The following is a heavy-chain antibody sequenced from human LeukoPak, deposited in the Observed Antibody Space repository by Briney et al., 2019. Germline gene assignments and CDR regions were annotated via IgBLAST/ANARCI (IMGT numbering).Heavy chain of an antibody. J-gene: IGHJ4*02. V-gene: IGHV3-48*04. CDR1: GFTFSSYG. D-gene: IGHD5-12*01. CDR3: AREYSGYDSYLDY. CDR2: ISSSGSTI. Sequence: GGSLRLSCAASGFTFSSYGMHWVRQAPGKGLEWVSYISSSGSTIYYADSVKGRFTISRDNAKNSLYLQMNSLRAEDTAVYYCAREYSGYDSYLDYWGQGTLVTVSS.